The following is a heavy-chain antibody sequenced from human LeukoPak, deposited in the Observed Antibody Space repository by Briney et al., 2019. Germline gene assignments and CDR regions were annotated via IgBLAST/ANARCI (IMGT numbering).Heavy chain of an antibody. V-gene: IGHV3-48*01. CDR2: ISSSSTTR. J-gene: IGHJ3*01. CDR1: GFTLNTYS. CDR3: ARDVREWGVEAFDL. Sequence: GGSLRLSCAASGFTLNTYSMDWVRQAPGKGLEWVSYISSSSTTRYYADSVKGRFTISRDNAQNSLSLRMDSLRAEDTAVYYWARDVREWGVEAFDLWGQGTVVSVSS. D-gene: IGHD2-8*01.